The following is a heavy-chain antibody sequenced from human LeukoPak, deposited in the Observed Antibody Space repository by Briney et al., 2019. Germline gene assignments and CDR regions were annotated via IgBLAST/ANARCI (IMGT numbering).Heavy chain of an antibody. CDR2: INPNSGGT. CDR3: ARVNIAAAVVDY. D-gene: IGHD6-13*01. V-gene: IGHV1-2*02. J-gene: IGHJ4*02. CDR1: GYTFTGYY. Sequence: ASAKVSCKASGYTFTGYYMHWVRQAPGQGLEWMGWINPNSGGTNYAQKFQGRVTMTRDTSISTAYMELSRLRSDDTAVYYCARVNIAAAVVDYWGQGTLVTVSS.